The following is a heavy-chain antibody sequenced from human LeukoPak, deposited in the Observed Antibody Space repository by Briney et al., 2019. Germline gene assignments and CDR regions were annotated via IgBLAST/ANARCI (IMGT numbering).Heavy chain of an antibody. CDR3: ARDRDSGSSSNRYFFDF. D-gene: IGHD1-26*01. J-gene: IGHJ4*02. CDR1: GGSFSGYY. CDR2: INHSGST. V-gene: IGHV4-34*01. Sequence: SETLSLTCAVYGGSFSGYYWSWIRQPPGEGLEWIGEINHSGSTNYNPSLKSRVTISVDTSKNQFSLKLSSVTAADTAVYYCARDRDSGSSSNRYFFDFWGQGTLVTVSS.